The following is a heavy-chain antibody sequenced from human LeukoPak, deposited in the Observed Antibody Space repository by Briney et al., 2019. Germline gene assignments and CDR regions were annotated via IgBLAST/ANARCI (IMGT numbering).Heavy chain of an antibody. CDR3: ASGDSSGYLHDF. CDR2: IYYRGST. CDR1: GGSISSSSYY. J-gene: IGHJ4*02. D-gene: IGHD3-22*01. Sequence: SETLSLTCTVSGGSISSSSYYWGWVRQPPGKGLEWLGSIYYRGSTYYNPSLKSRATISVDTSRNQFSLKLSSVTPANTAVYSCASGDSSGYLHDFWGQGTLVSVSS. V-gene: IGHV4-39*01.